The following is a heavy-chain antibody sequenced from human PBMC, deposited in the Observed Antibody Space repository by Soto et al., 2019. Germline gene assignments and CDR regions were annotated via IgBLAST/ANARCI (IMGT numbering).Heavy chain of an antibody. Sequence: QVQLVQSGAEVKKPGSSVKVSCKASVGTFSSYAISWVRQAPGQGLEWMGGVIPIFGTANYAQKFQGKVTITADESTGTAYMELSSLRSEDTAVYYCARHVPAAGYYYGMDVWGQGTTVTVSS. J-gene: IGHJ6*02. V-gene: IGHV1-69*12. CDR3: ARHVPAAGYYYGMDV. CDR1: VGTFSSYA. D-gene: IGHD2-2*01. CDR2: VIPIFGTA.